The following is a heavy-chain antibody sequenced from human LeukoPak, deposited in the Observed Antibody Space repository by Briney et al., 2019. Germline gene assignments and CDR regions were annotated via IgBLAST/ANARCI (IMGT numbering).Heavy chain of an antibody. CDR2: IYTSGST. J-gene: IGHJ4*02. D-gene: IGHD3-10*01. CDR1: GGSISSYY. V-gene: IGHV4-4*07. CDR3: ARTGPRSATYYFDY. Sequence: SETLSLTCTVSGGSISSYYWSWIRQPAGKGLEWIGRIYTSGSTNYNPSLKSRVTISVDTSKNQFSLKLSSVTAADTAVYYCARTGPRSATYYFDYWGQGTLVTVSS.